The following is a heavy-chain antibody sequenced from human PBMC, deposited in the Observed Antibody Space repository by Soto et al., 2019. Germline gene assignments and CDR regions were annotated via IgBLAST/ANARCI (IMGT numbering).Heavy chain of an antibody. Sequence: SETLSLTCAVYGGSFSGYYWSWVRQPPGKGLEWIGEINHSGSTNYNPSLKSRVTISVDTYKNQFSLKLSSVTAADTAVYYCARGGEVPRETQRNYYFDYWGQGTLVTVSS. D-gene: IGHD1-1*01. J-gene: IGHJ4*02. CDR1: GGSFSGYY. V-gene: IGHV4-34*01. CDR3: ARGGEVPRETQRNYYFDY. CDR2: INHSGST.